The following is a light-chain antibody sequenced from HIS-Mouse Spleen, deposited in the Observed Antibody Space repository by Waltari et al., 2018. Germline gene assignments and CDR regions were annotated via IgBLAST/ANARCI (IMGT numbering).Light chain of an antibody. CDR3: AAWDDSLSGHVV. J-gene: IGLJ2*01. CDR1: SSNIGSNY. CDR2: RNN. Sequence: QSVLTQPPSASGTPGQRVTISCSGSSSNIGSNYVYWYQQLPGTAPKLLIYRNNPRPSGVPYRFSGSTSGTSASLAISGRRYEDEAEYYCAAWDDSLSGHVVFGGGTKLTVL. V-gene: IGLV1-47*01.